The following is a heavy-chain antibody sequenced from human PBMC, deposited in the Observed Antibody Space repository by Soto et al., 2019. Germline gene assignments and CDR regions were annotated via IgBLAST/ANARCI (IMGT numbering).Heavy chain of an antibody. CDR1: GGSISSSSYY. J-gene: IGHJ6*02. V-gene: IGHV4-39*01. CDR3: ARPRYYYDYVWGSYRPPGVDV. CDR2: IYYSGST. Sequence: SETLSLTCTVSGGSISSSSYYWGWIRQPPGKGLEWIGSIYYSGSTYYNPSLKSRVTISVDTSKNQFSLKLSSVTAADTAVYYCARPRYYYDYVWGSYRPPGVDVWGQGTTVTVSS. D-gene: IGHD3-16*02.